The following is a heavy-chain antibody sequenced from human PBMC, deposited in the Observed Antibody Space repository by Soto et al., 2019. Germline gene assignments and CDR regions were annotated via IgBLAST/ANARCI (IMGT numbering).Heavy chain of an antibody. CDR3: ARGQYQLLYYYYYYMDV. CDR2: INHSGST. Sequence: SETLSLTCAVYGGSFSGYYWSWIRQPPGKGLGWIGEINHSGSTNYNPSLKSRVAISVDTSKNQFSLKLSSVTAADTAVYYCARGQYQLLYYYYYYMDVWGKGTTVTVSS. V-gene: IGHV4-34*01. J-gene: IGHJ6*03. D-gene: IGHD2-2*01. CDR1: GGSFSGYY.